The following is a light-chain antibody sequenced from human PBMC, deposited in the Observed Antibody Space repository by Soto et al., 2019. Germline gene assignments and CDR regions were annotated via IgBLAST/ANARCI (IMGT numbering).Light chain of an antibody. CDR2: RNN. CDR3: SSYAGSSNV. V-gene: IGLV1-44*01. Sequence: QSVLTQPPSASGTPGQRVTMSCSGGSSNIGSNFVYWYQQVPGTAPKLLIYRNNQRPSGVPDRFSGSKSGNTASLTVSGLQAEDEADYYCSSYAGSSNVFGTGTKLTVL. CDR1: SSNIGSNF. J-gene: IGLJ1*01.